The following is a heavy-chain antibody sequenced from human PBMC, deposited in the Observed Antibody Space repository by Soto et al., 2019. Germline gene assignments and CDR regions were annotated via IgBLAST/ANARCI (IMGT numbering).Heavy chain of an antibody. D-gene: IGHD3-22*01. J-gene: IGHJ4*02. Sequence: GSLRLSCAASGFTFSSFAMSWVRQAPGKGLEWVSAISGTGGSTYYADSVKGRFTISRDNSKNTLYLQMNSLRAEDTAVYYCAKGPPLNYYDRSGYYPFDYWGQGTLVTVSP. CDR1: GFTFSSFA. V-gene: IGHV3-23*01. CDR3: AKGPPLNYYDRSGYYPFDY. CDR2: ISGTGGST.